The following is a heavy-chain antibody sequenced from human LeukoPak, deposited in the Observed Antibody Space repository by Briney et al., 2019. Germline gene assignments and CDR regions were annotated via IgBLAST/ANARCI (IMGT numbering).Heavy chain of an antibody. D-gene: IGHD1-26*01. V-gene: IGHV3-23*01. J-gene: IGHJ4*02. CDR1: GFTFSSYA. Sequence: GGSLRLSCAASGFTFSSYAMTWVRQAPGKGLEWVSAISGSGTSTYYADSVKGRFTISRDNSKNTLYLQMNSLRAEDTAVYYCAKRDSGSHYVDYWGQGILVTVSS. CDR3: AKRDSGSHYVDY. CDR2: ISGSGTST.